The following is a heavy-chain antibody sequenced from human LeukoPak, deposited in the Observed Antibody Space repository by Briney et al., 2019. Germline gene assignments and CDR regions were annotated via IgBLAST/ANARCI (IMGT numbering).Heavy chain of an antibody. V-gene: IGHV1-3*01. CDR2: INAGNGNT. CDR3: ARDRRDYDFWSGYYHGMDI. J-gene: IGHJ6*02. CDR1: GYTFTSYA. D-gene: IGHD3-3*01. Sequence: ASVKVSCKASGYTFTSYAMHWVRQAPGQRLEWMGWINAGNGNTKYSQKFQGRVTITRDTSASTAYMELSSLRSEDTAVYYCARDRRDYDFWSGYYHGMDIWGQGTTVTVSS.